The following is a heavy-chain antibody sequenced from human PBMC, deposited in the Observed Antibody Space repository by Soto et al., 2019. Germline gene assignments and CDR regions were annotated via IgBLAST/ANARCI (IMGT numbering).Heavy chain of an antibody. D-gene: IGHD3-10*01. Sequence: EVQLVESGGGLVQPGRSLRLSCAASGFTFDDYAMHWVRQAPGKGLEWVSGISWNSGSIGYADSVKGRFTISRDNAKNALYLQMNSLSAESTALYYFTNTGPVRGVIISYWCDPWGQGNLVTFSA. J-gene: IGHJ5*01. CDR1: GFTFDDYA. CDR2: ISWNSGSI. V-gene: IGHV3-9*01. CDR3: TNTGPVRGVIISYWCDP.